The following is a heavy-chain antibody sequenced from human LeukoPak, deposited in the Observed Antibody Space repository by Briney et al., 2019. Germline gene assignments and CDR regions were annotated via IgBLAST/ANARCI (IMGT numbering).Heavy chain of an antibody. D-gene: IGHD6-13*01. CDR2: IYYSGST. J-gene: IGHJ4*02. Sequence: SETLSLTCTVSGGSISSYYWSWIRQPPGKGLEWIGSIYYSGSTYYNPSLKSRVTISVDTSKNQFSLKLSSVTAADTAVYYCARQQLLPLFDYWGQGTLVTVSS. V-gene: IGHV4-59*05. CDR1: GGSISSYY. CDR3: ARQQLLPLFDY.